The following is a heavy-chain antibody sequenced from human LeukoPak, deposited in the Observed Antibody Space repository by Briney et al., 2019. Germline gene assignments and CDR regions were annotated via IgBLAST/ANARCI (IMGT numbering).Heavy chain of an antibody. CDR1: GFTFSSYS. CDR3: ARHSRPIIYAGYFDY. J-gene: IGHJ4*02. CDR2: IYYSGST. Sequence: PGGSLRLSCAASGFTFSSYSMNWVRQAPGKGLEWIGSIYYSGSTYYNPSLKSRVTISVDTSKNQFSLKLSSVTAADTAVYYCARHSRPIIYAGYFDYWGQGTLVTVSS. V-gene: IGHV4-39*07. D-gene: IGHD2-2*02.